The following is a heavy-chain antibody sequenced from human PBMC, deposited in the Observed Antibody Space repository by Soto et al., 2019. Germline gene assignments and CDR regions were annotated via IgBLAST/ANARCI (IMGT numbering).Heavy chain of an antibody. CDR1: GFTFSSYA. V-gene: IGHV3-23*01. J-gene: IGHJ6*02. D-gene: IGHD3-10*01. CDR3: ARGDRGGSGSPASYYDSGLDV. Sequence: DVQLLESGGHLVQPGGSLRLSCAASGFTFSSYAMSWVRQAPGKGLEWVSSVSAGGDITYYSDSVQGRFTIARDNSNIALFLQMNSLRIEDTALYYCARGDRGGSGSPASYYDSGLDVCGQGTTVTVS. CDR2: VSAGGDIT.